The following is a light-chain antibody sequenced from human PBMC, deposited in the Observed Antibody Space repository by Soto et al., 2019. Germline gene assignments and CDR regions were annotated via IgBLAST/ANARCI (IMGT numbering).Light chain of an antibody. CDR3: SSYAGSNNLI. V-gene: IGLV2-8*01. J-gene: IGLJ2*01. CDR2: EVN. CDR1: SSDLGDYDY. Sequence: QSVLTQPPSASGSPGQSVTISCTGTSSDLGDYDYVSWYQQRPGKAPKLMIYEVNKRPSGIPDRFSGSKSGNTASLTVTGLQAEDEAYYYGSSYAGSNNLIFGGGTKLTVL.